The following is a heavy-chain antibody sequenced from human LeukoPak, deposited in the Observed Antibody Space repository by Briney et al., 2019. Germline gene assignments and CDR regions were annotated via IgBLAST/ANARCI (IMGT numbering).Heavy chain of an antibody. D-gene: IGHD3-3*01. CDR2: INHSGST. CDR3: ARGAFRYYDFWSGDFDAFDI. V-gene: IGHV4-34*01. CDR1: GGSFSGYY. Sequence: PSETLSLTCAVYGGSFSGYYWSWIRQPPGKGLEWIGEINHSGSTNYNPSLKSRVTISVDTSKNQFSLKLSSVTAADTAVYYCARGAFRYYDFWSGDFDAFDIWGQGTMVTVSS. J-gene: IGHJ3*02.